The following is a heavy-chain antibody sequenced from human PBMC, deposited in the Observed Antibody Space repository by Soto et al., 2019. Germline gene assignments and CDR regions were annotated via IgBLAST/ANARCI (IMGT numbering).Heavy chain of an antibody. Sequence: QVQLVESGGGVVQPGRSLRLSCAASGFTFSSYGRHWVRQAPGKGLEWVAVISYDGSNKYYADSVKGRFTISRDNSKNTLYLQMNSLRAEDTAVYYCAKGPFGYYYDSSGFGGGLDYWGQGTLVTVSS. CDR3: AKGPFGYYYDSSGFGGGLDY. D-gene: IGHD3-22*01. V-gene: IGHV3-30*18. CDR2: ISYDGSNK. CDR1: GFTFSSYG. J-gene: IGHJ4*02.